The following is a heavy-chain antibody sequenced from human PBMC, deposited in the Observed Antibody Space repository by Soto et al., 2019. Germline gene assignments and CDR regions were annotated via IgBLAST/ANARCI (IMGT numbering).Heavy chain of an antibody. D-gene: IGHD2-2*01. CDR2: ISAYNGNT. CDR3: ASVKSSPPYYYYYGMDV. J-gene: IGHJ6*02. Sequence: QVQLVQSGAEVKKPGASVKVSCKASGYTFTSYGISWVRQAPGQGVEWMGWISAYNGNTNYAQKLQGRVTMTTDTCTSTDYMELRSLRSDDTAVYYCASVKSSPPYYYYYGMDVWGQGTTVTVSS. CDR1: GYTFTSYG. V-gene: IGHV1-18*01.